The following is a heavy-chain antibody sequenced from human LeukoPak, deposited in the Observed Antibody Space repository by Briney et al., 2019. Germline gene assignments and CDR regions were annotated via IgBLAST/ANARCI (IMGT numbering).Heavy chain of an antibody. J-gene: IGHJ6*04. Sequence: ASVTVSCKASGGTFSSYAISWVRQAPGQGLEWMGGIIPIFGTANYAQKFQGRVTITADESTSTAYMELSSLRSEDTAVYYCARNYYGSGSYDTFSSYYGMDVWGKGTTVTVSS. V-gene: IGHV1-69*13. CDR2: IIPIFGTA. D-gene: IGHD3-10*01. CDR1: GGTFSSYA. CDR3: ARNYYGSGSYDTFSSYYGMDV.